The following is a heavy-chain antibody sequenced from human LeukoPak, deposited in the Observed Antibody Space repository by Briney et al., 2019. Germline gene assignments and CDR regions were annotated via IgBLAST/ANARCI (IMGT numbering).Heavy chain of an antibody. D-gene: IGHD2-2*01. CDR2: ISAYNGNT. V-gene: IGHV1-18*01. Sequence: AXXKVSCKASGYTFTSYGISWVRQAPGQGLEWMGWISAYNGNTNYAQKLQGRVTMTTDTSTSTAYMELRSLRSDDTAVYYCASGPPGYCSSTSCYGSLDYWGQGTLVTVSS. CDR1: GYTFTSYG. J-gene: IGHJ4*02. CDR3: ASGPPGYCSSTSCYGSLDY.